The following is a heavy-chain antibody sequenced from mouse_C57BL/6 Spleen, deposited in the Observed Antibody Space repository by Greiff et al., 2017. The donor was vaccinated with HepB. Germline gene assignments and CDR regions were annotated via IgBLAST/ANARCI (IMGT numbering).Heavy chain of an antibody. J-gene: IGHJ1*03. CDR2: IDPETGGT. V-gene: IGHV1-15*01. CDR1: GYTFTDYE. D-gene: IGHD1-1*01. Sequence: VQLQQSGAELVRPGASVTLSCKASGYTFTDYEMHWVKQTPVHGLEWIGAIDPETGGTAYNQKFKGKAILTADKSSSTAYMELRRMTSEDSAVYYGTRSDGRLLRYWCFDVWGTGTTVTVSS. CDR3: TRSDGRLLRYWCFDV.